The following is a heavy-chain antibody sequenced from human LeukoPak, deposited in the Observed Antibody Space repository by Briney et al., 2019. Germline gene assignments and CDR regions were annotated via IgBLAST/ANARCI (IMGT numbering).Heavy chain of an antibody. J-gene: IGHJ4*02. CDR1: GGTFISYA. V-gene: IGHV1-69*13. D-gene: IGHD1-26*01. CDR2: IIPIFATA. CDR3: ASNLGRGATTFDY. Sequence: SVKVSCKASGGTFISYAISWVRQAPGQGLEWMGGIIPIFATANYAQKFRGRVTITADESTSTAYMELSSLRSEDTAVYYCASNLGRGATTFDYWGQGTLVTVSS.